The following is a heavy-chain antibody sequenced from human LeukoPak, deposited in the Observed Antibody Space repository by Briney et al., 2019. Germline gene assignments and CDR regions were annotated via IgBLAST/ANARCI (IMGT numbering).Heavy chain of an antibody. D-gene: IGHD6-13*01. CDR1: GFTFSNYW. CDR2: IKEDGSEK. J-gene: IGHJ4*02. Sequence: GGSLRLSCAASGFTFSNYWMSWVRQAPGKGLEWVANIKEDGSEKYYVDSVKGRFTISRDNARNSLYLQMNSLRAEYTAVYYCASGRQLGYWGQGTLVTVSS. CDR3: ASGRQLGY. V-gene: IGHV3-7*01.